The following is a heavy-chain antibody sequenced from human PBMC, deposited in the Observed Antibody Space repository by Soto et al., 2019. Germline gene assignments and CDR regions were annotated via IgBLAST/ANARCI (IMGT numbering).Heavy chain of an antibody. CDR2: ISYDGSNK. Sequence: GGSLRLSCAASGFTFSSYGMHWVRQAPGKGLEWVAVISYDGSNKYYADSVKGRFTISRDNSKNTLYLQMNSLRAEDTAVYYCAKEGRSGRYFDYWGQGTLVTVSS. CDR1: GFTFSSYG. V-gene: IGHV3-30*18. CDR3: AKEGRSGRYFDY. D-gene: IGHD6-19*01. J-gene: IGHJ4*02.